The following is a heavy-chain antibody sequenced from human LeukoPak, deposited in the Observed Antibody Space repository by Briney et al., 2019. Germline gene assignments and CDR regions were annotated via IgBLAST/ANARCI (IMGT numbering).Heavy chain of an antibody. CDR3: ARGSPPSSGWYASNYGMDV. CDR1: GFTFSDYY. V-gene: IGHV3-11*04. J-gene: IGHJ6*02. D-gene: IGHD6-19*01. CDR2: ISSSGSNV. Sequence: PGGSLRLSCAASGFTFSDYYMSWVRQAPGKGLEWVSYISSSGSNVYYADSVKGRFTISRDNSKNTLYLQMNSLRAEDTAVYYCARGSPPSSGWYASNYGMDVWGQGTTVTVSS.